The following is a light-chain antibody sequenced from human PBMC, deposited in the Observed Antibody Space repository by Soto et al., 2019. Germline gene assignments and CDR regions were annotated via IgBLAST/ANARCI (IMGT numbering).Light chain of an antibody. CDR2: KAS. CDR3: QQYNSYSAWT. Sequence: DIQMTQSPSTLSASVGDRVTITCRASQSISSWLAWYQQKPGKAPKLLIYKASSLESGVPSRFSGSGSGTEFTLTISILQPDDFAPYYCQQYNSYSAWTFGQGTKVEIK. J-gene: IGKJ1*01. CDR1: QSISSW. V-gene: IGKV1-5*03.